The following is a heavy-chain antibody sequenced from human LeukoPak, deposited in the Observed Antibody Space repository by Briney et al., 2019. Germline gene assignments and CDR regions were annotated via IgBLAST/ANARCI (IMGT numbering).Heavy chain of an antibody. CDR1: GGSISSSNW. J-gene: IGHJ4*02. D-gene: IGHD4-17*01. CDR2: IYHSGST. Sequence: SETLSLTCAVSGGSISSSNWWSWVRQPPGKGLEWIGEIYHSGSTNYNPSLKSRLTISVDTSKDQFSLKLSSVTAADTAVYYCARRMTTYFDYWGQGTLVTVSS. CDR3: ARRMTTYFDY. V-gene: IGHV4-4*02.